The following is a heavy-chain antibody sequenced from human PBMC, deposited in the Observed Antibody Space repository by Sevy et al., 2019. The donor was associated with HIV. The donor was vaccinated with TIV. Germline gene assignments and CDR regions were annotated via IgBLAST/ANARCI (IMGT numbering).Heavy chain of an antibody. CDR1: GFNFSPYG. Sequence: GGSQRLSCAASGFNFSPYGMHWVRQAPGKGLEWVSFIGYDGNKIFYADSVRGRFTVSRDNSKNTLYLQMNSLSTEDTAVYYCVKDPHYDFFDYWGQGILVTVSS. CDR3: VKDPHYDFFDY. CDR2: IGYDGNKI. V-gene: IGHV3-30*02. J-gene: IGHJ4*02. D-gene: IGHD3-10*01.